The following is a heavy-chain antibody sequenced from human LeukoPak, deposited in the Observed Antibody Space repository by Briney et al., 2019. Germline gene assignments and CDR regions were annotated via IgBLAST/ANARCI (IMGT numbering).Heavy chain of an antibody. V-gene: IGHV3-64*01. CDR3: ARAEEYCSSTSCFNWFDP. D-gene: IGHD2-2*01. Sequence: GGSLRLSCAASGFTFSSYAMHWVRQAPGKGLEYVSAISSNGGSAYYANSVKGRFTISRDNSKNTLYLQMGSLRAEDMAVYYCARAEEYCSSTSCFNWFDPWGQGTLVTVSS. J-gene: IGHJ5*02. CDR1: GFTFSSYA. CDR2: ISSNGGSA.